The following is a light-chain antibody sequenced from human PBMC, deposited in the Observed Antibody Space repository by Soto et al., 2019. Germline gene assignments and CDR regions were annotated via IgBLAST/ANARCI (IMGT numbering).Light chain of an antibody. CDR1: QSITTW. CDR3: HQYKGSPHT. V-gene: IGKV1-5*03. J-gene: IGKJ2*01. CDR2: NAT. Sequence: DIQMTQSPSTLSASVGDRFTITWRASQSITTWLAWYQQKPGQAPKLLIYNATNLQSGVPSRFSGSGSGTEFSLTISRLQPEDFAVYYCHQYKGSPHTFGQGTQLEIK.